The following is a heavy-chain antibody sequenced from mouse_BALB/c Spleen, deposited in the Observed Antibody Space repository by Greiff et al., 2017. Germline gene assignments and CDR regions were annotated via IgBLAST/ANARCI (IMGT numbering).Heavy chain of an antibody. CDR3: ARQANWDEGYVDV. V-gene: IGHV5-12-1*01. D-gene: IGHD4-1*01. CDR1: GFAFSSYD. J-gene: IGHJ1*01. Sequence: EVKLVESGGGLVKPGGSLKLSCAASGFAFSSYDMSWVRQTPEKRLEWVAYISSGGGSTYYPDTVKGRFTISRDNAKNTLYLQMSSLKSEDTAMYYCARQANWDEGYVDVWGAGTTVTVAS. CDR2: ISSGGGST.